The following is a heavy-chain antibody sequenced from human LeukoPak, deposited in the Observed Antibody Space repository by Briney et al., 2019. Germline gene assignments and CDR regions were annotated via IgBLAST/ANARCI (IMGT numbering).Heavy chain of an antibody. CDR1: GFTVSSNY. Sequence: PGGSLRLSCAASGFTVSSNYMSWVRQAPGKGLEWVSVIYSGGSTYYADSVKGRFTISRDNSKNTLYLQMNSLRAEDTAVYYCAKDQRGSYAPDAFDIWGQGTMVTVSS. CDR2: IYSGGST. V-gene: IGHV3-66*01. D-gene: IGHD2-2*01. CDR3: AKDQRGSYAPDAFDI. J-gene: IGHJ3*02.